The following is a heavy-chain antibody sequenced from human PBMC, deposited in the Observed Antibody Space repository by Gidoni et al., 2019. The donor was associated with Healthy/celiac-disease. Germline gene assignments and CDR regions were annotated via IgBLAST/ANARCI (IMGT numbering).Heavy chain of an antibody. Sequence: EVQLVQSGAEVKKPGESRRISCKGSGYSFTSDCISWGRQMPGKGLEWMGRIDPGDSYTNYSPSFQGHVTISADKSISTAYLQWSSLKASDTAMYYCARCRLGPNYYYYGMDVWGQGTTVTVSS. J-gene: IGHJ6*02. CDR3: ARCRLGPNYYYYGMDV. CDR2: IDPGDSYT. CDR1: GYSFTSDC. V-gene: IGHV5-10-1*03. D-gene: IGHD6-19*01.